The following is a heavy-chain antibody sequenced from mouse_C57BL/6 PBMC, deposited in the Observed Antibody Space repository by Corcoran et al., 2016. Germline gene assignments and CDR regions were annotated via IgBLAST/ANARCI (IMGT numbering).Heavy chain of an antibody. CDR1: GYTFTEYY. D-gene: IGHD1-2*01. CDR3: ARSTAQRGFAY. J-gene: IGHJ3*01. V-gene: IGHV1-76*01. Sequence: QVQLKQSGAELVRPGASVKLSCKASGYTFTEYYINWVKQRPGQGLEWIARIYPGSGNTYYNEKFKGKATLTAEKSSSTAYMQLSSLTSEDSAVYFCARSTAQRGFAYWGQGTLVTVSA. CDR2: IYPGSGNT.